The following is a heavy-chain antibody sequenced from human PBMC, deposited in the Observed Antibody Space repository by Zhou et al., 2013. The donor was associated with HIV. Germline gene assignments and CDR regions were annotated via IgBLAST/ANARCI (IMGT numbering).Heavy chain of an antibody. D-gene: IGHD3-3*01. V-gene: IGHV1-2*02. CDR1: GYTFTNYI. CDR2: INPNSGGT. Sequence: HLVQSGTQVKKPGASVRVSCQASGYTFTNYILHWWRQAPGQGLEWMGWINPNSGGTNYAQKFQGRVTMTRDTSISTAYMELSRLRSDDTAVYYCARGEFWNHYTTSYPREFDSWGQGTLVTVSS. J-gene: IGHJ4*02. CDR3: ARGEFWNHYTTSYPREFDS.